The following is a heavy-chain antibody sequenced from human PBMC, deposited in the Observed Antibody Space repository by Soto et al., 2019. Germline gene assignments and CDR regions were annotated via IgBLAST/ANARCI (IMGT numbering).Heavy chain of an antibody. CDR1: GFYFSDYS. CDR3: TKDRVPDGIYSFDY. J-gene: IGHJ4*02. CDR2: IDLSGTKT. Sequence: GASLRLSCAPSGFYFSDYSMNRVRQDTGKGLEWVSFIDLSGTKTYYRDSVKGRFTIFKDKSINTVYLQMNSLTVEDAAVYYCTKDRVPDGIYSFDYWGQGALVTVSS. D-gene: IGHD2-15*01. V-gene: IGHV3-23*03.